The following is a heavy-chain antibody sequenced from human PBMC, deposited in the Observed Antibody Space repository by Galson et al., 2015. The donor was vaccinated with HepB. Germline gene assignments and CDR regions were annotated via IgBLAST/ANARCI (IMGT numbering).Heavy chain of an antibody. D-gene: IGHD3-16*01. CDR1: GYTLTSYY. CDR2: INPSGGST. J-gene: IGHJ3*02. V-gene: IGHV1-46*03. CDR3: ARGIMIAFGGADAFDI. Sequence: SVKVSCKASGYTLTSYYMHWVRQAPGQGLEWMGIINPSGGSTTYAQKFQGRVTMTRDTSTSTVYMELSSLRSEDTAVYYCARGIMIAFGGADAFDIWGQGTIVIVSS.